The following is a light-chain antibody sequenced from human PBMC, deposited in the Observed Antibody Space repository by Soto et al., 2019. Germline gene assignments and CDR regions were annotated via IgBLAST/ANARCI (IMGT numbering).Light chain of an antibody. CDR1: QSIGRR. J-gene: IGKJ4*01. Sequence: DIQMTQSPSTLYASVGDRVTITCRASQSIGRRLAWYQQKPGQAPKIVMYEASNLQTGVPSRFSGSGSGTEFTLTISSLQPDDFASYYCQQYYIYSFTFGGGTKVEIK. V-gene: IGKV1-5*03. CDR2: EAS. CDR3: QQYYIYSFT.